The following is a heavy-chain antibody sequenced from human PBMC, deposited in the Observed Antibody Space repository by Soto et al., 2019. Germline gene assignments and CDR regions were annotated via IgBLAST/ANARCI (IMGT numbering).Heavy chain of an antibody. CDR2: IYGGGAT. V-gene: IGHV3-66*02. CDR3: AKSPARTQRGAFDI. J-gene: IGHJ3*02. Sequence: PGGSLRLSCAGSGFTVTNKDMSWIRQAPGKGLEWVSIIYGGGATYYTDSVKGRFTISRDNSKNTLYLQMNSLRAEDTAVYYCAKSPARTQRGAFDIWGQGTMVTVS. CDR1: GFTVTNKD.